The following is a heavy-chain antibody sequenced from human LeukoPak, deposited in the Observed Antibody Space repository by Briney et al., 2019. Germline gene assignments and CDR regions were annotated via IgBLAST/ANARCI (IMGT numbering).Heavy chain of an antibody. V-gene: IGHV1-46*01. J-gene: IGHJ4*02. CDR2: INPSGGST. CDR3: ARGAYSYGYD. D-gene: IGHD5-18*01. Sequence: ASVRVSCKASGGTFSSYAISWVRQAPGQGLEWMGIINPSGGSTSYAQKFQGRVTMTRDTSTSTVYMELSSLRSEDTAVYYCARGAYSYGYDWGQGTLVTVSS. CDR1: GGTFSSYA.